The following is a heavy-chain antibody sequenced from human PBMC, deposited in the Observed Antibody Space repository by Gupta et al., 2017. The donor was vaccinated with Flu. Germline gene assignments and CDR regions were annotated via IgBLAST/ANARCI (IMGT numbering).Heavy chain of an antibody. J-gene: IGHJ6*03. CDR3: TTIIAVVPAAIEADYMDV. CDR1: GFTFSNAW. D-gene: IGHD2-2*02. CDR2: MKSKTDGGTT. Sequence: EVQLVESGVGLVKHGGYLRLSCAASGFTFSNAWMSWVRQATGKGLEWVGRMKSKTDGGTTDYAAPVKGRFTISRDDSKNTLYLQMNSLKTEDTAVHYCTTIIAVVPAAIEADYMDVWGKGTTVTVSS. V-gene: IGHV3-15*01.